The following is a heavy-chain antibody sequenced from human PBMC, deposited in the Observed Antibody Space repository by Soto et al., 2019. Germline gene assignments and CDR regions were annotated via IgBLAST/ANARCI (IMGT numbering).Heavy chain of an antibody. CDR1: GYTFTNYF. D-gene: IGHD5-12*01. V-gene: IGHV1-46*01. J-gene: IGHJ4*02. CDR3: AREYSPGLFEY. Sequence: GASVKVSCKASGYTFTNYFLHWVRQAPGQGLEWMGYIFPANGVTGCTQKFQGRLTVTMDTSTSTVYMDLTSLRSEDTAVYYCAREYSPGLFEYWGQGTLVTVSS. CDR2: IFPANGVT.